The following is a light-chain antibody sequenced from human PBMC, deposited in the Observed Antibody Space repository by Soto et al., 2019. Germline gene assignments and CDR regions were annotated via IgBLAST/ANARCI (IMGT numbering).Light chain of an antibody. CDR1: SSNIGSNP. V-gene: IGLV1-44*01. Sequence: QSVLSQPPSTSGTPGQSVTISCSGSSSNIGSNPVNWYQQVPGAAPKLLIYNNDKRPSGVPDRFSGSKSGTSASLTSRGLQSEDEADYYCAAWDDRLKTCVFGTGTKLTVL. CDR2: NND. CDR3: AAWDDRLKTCV. J-gene: IGLJ1*01.